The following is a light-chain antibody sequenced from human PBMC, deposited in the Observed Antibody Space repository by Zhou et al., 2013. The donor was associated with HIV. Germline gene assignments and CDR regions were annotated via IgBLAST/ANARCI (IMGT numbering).Light chain of an antibody. V-gene: IGKV1-39*01. CDR2: AAS. CDR1: QSISSY. J-gene: IGKJ5*01. Sequence: DIQMTQSPSSLSASVGDRVTITCRASQSISSYLNWYQQKPGKAPKLLIYAASSLQSGVPSRFSGSGSGTDFTLTISSLQPEDFATYYCQQANSFATFGQGTRLEIK. CDR3: QQANSFAT.